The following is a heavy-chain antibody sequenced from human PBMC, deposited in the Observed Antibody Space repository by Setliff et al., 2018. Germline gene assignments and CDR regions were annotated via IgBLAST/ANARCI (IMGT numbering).Heavy chain of an antibody. V-gene: IGHV1-18*01. Sequence: ASVKVSCKTSSYTFTNYGINWVRQAPGRGLEWMGWITAYDGNTHYAQKFQGRVTMTADASMSTANMELRGLRSDDTAVYYCTRGPKDFVVLAAAACFDFWGQGTLVTISS. CDR2: ITAYDGNT. J-gene: IGHJ4*02. CDR1: SYTFTNYG. D-gene: IGHD2-15*01. CDR3: TRGPKDFVVLAAAACFDF.